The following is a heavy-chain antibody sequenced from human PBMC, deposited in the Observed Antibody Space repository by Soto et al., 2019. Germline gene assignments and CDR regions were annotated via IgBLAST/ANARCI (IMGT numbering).Heavy chain of an antibody. J-gene: IGHJ5*02. D-gene: IGHD6-19*01. V-gene: IGHV4-31*03. CDR2: IYYGGST. CDR1: GGSITSGGYY. CDR3: ARGGWSDNWFVP. Sequence: QVQLQESGPGLVRPSETLSLTCTVSGGSITSGGYYWGWIRQHPGKGLEWFGNIYYGGSTSYNQSLKSRVSMSADTSKNQFSMKLCSVTAADTAVYYCARGGWSDNWFVPWGQGTLVTVSS.